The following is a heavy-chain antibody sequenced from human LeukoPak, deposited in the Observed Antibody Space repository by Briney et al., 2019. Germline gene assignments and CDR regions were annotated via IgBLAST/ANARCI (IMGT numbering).Heavy chain of an antibody. CDR2: ISAYTGDT. V-gene: IGHV1-18*01. D-gene: IGHD2-21*02. CDR1: GYTFTNYD. J-gene: IGHJ3*02. Sequence: ASVKVSCKASGYTFTNYDFSWVRQAPGQGLEWMGWISAYTGDTNYAQKFQGRVTMTTDTSTSTAYMELRSLTSDDTAVYYCARGPYCGGDCSSSDSFDIWGRGTMVSVS. CDR3: ARGPYCGGDCSSSDSFDI.